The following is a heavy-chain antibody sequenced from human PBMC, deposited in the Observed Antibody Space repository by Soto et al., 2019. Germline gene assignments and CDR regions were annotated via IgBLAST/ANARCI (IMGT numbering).Heavy chain of an antibody. D-gene: IGHD3-22*01. Sequence: GGSLRLSCAASGFTFSSYGMHWVRQAPGKGLEWVAVISYDGSNKYYADSVKGRFTISRDNSKNTLYLQMNSLRAEDTAVYYCAKTDLPDYYDSSVDYWGQGTLVTVSS. CDR2: ISYDGSNK. CDR3: AKTDLPDYYDSSVDY. CDR1: GFTFSSYG. J-gene: IGHJ4*02. V-gene: IGHV3-30*18.